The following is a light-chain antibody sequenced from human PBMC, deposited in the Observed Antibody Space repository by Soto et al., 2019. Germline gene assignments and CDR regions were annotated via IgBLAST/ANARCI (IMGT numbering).Light chain of an antibody. CDR2: GAS. J-gene: IGKJ4*01. V-gene: IGKV3-20*01. CDR1: QRVSSVS. CDR3: QQYGSSRLI. Sequence: EVVLTQSPGTLSVSPGERATLSCRARQRVSSVSLAWYQQKPGQAPRLLIYGASSRATGIPDRFSGSGSGTDLTLIISRLEPEDFAVYYCQQYGSSRLIFGGGTKVEIK.